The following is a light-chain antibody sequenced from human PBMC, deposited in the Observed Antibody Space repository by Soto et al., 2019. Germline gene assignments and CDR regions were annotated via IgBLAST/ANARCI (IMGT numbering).Light chain of an antibody. J-gene: IGKJ5*01. Sequence: IQLTQSPSSLSASVGDRDSITCRASQGISSYLAWYQQKPGKAPKLLISAASTLQSGVPSRFSGSGSGTDFTLTISSPQPEDFSTYYCQQLNSYPITFGQGTRLEIK. V-gene: IGKV1-9*01. CDR3: QQLNSYPIT. CDR1: QGISSY. CDR2: AAS.